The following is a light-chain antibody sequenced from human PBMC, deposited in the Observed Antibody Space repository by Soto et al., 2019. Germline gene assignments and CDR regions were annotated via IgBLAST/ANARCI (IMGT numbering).Light chain of an antibody. Sequence: EIVLTQSPGTLSLSPGERATLSCRASQSVSTTYLGWYQQKPGLAPRLLVYGTSRRATGIPDRFSGSGSGTDFTLTISSLEPEDFAVYYCQHYGSSPPMYTFGQGTKLEIK. V-gene: IGKV3-20*01. CDR1: QSVSTTY. J-gene: IGKJ2*01. CDR3: QHYGSSPPMYT. CDR2: GTS.